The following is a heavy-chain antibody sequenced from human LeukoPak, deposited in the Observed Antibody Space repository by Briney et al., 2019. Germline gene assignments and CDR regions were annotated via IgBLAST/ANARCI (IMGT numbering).Heavy chain of an antibody. CDR3: ARGRGEMATITFDY. Sequence: PSETLSLTCAVYGGSFSGYYCSWIRQPPGKGLEWIGEINHSGSTNYNPSLKSRVTISVDTSKNQFSLKLSSVTAADTAVYYCARGRGEMATITFDYWGQGTLVTVSS. CDR2: INHSGST. J-gene: IGHJ4*02. V-gene: IGHV4-34*01. D-gene: IGHD5-24*01. CDR1: GGSFSGYY.